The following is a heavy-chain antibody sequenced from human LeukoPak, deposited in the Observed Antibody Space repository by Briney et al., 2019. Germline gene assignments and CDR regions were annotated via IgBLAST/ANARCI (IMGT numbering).Heavy chain of an antibody. V-gene: IGHV3-43*02. CDR3: AKDIGGGGSCYDY. CDR1: GFTFDDYA. D-gene: IGHD2-15*01. J-gene: IGHJ4*02. CDR2: ISGDGGST. Sequence: GGSLRLSCAASGFTFDDYAMHWVRQAPGKGLEWVSLISGDGGSTYYADSVKGRFTISGDNSKNSLYLQMNSLRTGDTALYYCAKDIGGGGSCYDYWGQGTLVTVSS.